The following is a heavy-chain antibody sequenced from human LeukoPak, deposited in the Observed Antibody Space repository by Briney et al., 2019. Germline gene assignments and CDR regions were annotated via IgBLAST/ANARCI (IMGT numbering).Heavy chain of an antibody. V-gene: IGHV3-9*01. J-gene: IGHJ6*02. CDR3: AQGSGSHQTYYYGMDV. CDR2: ISWNSGSI. D-gene: IGHD3-10*01. CDR1: GFTFDDYA. Sequence: GGSLRLSCAASGFTFDDYAMHWVRQAPGKGLEWVSGISWNSGSIGYADSVKGRVTISRDNAKNSLYLQMNSLRAEDTALYYCAQGSGSHQTYYYGMDVWGQGTTVSVSS.